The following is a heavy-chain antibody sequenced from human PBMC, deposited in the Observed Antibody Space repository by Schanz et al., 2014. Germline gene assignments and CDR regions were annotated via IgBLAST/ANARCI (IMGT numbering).Heavy chain of an antibody. CDR3: TTETIAMAGTFSI. CDR1: GYIFSSYA. D-gene: IGHD6-19*01. CDR2: INTNTGNP. J-gene: IGHJ4*02. V-gene: IGHV7-4-1*02. Sequence: QLVQSGSEFRKPGASVKVSCKASGYIFSSYAIHWVRQAPGQGLEWMGWINTNTGNPTYAQAFTGRFVISLDTSVSTAYLQISSLKAEDTAAYYCTTETIAMAGTFSIWGQGTLVTVSS.